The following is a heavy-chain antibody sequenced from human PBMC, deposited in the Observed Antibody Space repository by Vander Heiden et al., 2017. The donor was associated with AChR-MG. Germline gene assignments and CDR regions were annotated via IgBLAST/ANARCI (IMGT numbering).Heavy chain of an antibody. CDR2: ISYDGSNK. D-gene: IGHD2-15*01. Sequence: QVQLVESGGGVVQPGRSLRLSCAASGFHFRSYGMHWVRQAPGKGLECVAVISYDGSNKYYADAVKGRFTISRDNSKNTLYLQMNSLRAEDTAVYYCAKDLVVVAATSPFDYWFHGTLV. CDR1: GFHFRSYG. J-gene: IGHJ4*01. V-gene: IGHV3-30*18. CDR3: AKDLVVVAATSPFDY.